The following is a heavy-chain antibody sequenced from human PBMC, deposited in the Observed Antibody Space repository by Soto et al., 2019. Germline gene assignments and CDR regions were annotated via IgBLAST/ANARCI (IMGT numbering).Heavy chain of an antibody. CDR3: ARDKYSNGFLDY. J-gene: IGHJ4*02. CDR2: VYYSGST. V-gene: IGHV4-59*01. D-gene: IGHD6-19*01. CDR1: GGSLSSYY. Sequence: SETLSLTCIVSGGSLSSYYWSWIRRPPGKGLEWIGHVYYSGSTNYNPSLKSRVTMSVDTSNDQFSLKLRSVTAADTAVYYCARDKYSNGFLDYWGQGILVTVSS.